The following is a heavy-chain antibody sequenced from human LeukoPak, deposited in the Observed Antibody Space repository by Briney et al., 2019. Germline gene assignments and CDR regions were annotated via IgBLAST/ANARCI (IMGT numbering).Heavy chain of an antibody. CDR1: GGSISTYY. CDR3: ARDPFDYGGNGGFDY. Sequence: SETLSLTCTVSGGSISTYYWSWIRQPPGKGLEWIGYIYYSGSINYNPSLKSRVTISVDTSKNQFSLKLSSVTAADTAVYYCARDPFDYGGNGGFDYWGQGTLVTVSS. D-gene: IGHD4-23*01. CDR2: IYYSGSI. V-gene: IGHV4-59*01. J-gene: IGHJ4*02.